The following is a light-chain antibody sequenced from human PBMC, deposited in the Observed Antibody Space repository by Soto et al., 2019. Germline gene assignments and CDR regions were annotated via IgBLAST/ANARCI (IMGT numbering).Light chain of an antibody. CDR3: HQYVASPRT. CDR1: RRIAGGY. J-gene: IGKJ1*01. Sequence: EIVLTQSPGTLSLSPGERATLSCWASRRIAGGYLAWYQHKPGQAPRLLFYGASNRATGIPYRFSGSGSGTDFTLTISRLEPEDFAVYYCHQYVASPRTFGQGTKVDIK. CDR2: GAS. V-gene: IGKV3-20*01.